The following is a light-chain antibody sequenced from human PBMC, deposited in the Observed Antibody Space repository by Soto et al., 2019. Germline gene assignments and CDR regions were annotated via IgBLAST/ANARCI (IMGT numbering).Light chain of an antibody. Sequence: DIQMTQSPSTLSASVGDRVTITCRASQSISSWLAGYQQKPGKAPKLLIYDASRLESGGPSRFSGSGSGTEFTLTISSLQPDEFATYYCQQYNSYSWTFGQGTNGEIK. J-gene: IGKJ1*01. CDR1: QSISSW. V-gene: IGKV1-5*01. CDR3: QQYNSYSWT. CDR2: DAS.